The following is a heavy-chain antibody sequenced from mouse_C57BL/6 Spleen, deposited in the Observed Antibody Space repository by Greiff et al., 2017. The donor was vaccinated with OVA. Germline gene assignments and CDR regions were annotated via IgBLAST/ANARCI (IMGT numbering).Heavy chain of an antibody. V-gene: IGHV1-55*01. Sequence: QVQLQQSGAELVKPGASVKMSCKASGYTFTRYWITWVKQRPGQGLEWIGDIYPGSGSTYYNEKFKSKATLTVDTSSSTAYMQLSSLTSEDAAVYYCASSVVAGQAYWGQGTLVTVAA. CDR2: IYPGSGST. J-gene: IGHJ3*01. D-gene: IGHD1-1*01. CDR1: GYTFTRYW. CDR3: ASSVVAGQAY.